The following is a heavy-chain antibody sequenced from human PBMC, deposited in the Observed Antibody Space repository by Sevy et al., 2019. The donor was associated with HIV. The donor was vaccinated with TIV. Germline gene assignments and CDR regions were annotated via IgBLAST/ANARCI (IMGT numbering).Heavy chain of an antibody. CDR1: EFTFSNYA. J-gene: IGHJ3*02. CDR3: AKDLAIVVGDAFDI. V-gene: IGHV3-23*01. D-gene: IGHD3-22*01. Sequence: GGSLRLSCEASEFTFSNYAMSWVRQAPGKGLEWVSAIGGRDTGTYYADSVKGRFTISRDNSRNTLFLQMNSLRAEDTAVYYCAKDLAIVVGDAFDIWGQGTVVTVSS. CDR2: IGGRDTGT.